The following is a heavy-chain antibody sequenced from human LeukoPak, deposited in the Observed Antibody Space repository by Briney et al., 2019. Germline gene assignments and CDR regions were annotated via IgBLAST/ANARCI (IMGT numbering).Heavy chain of an antibody. D-gene: IGHD6-19*01. CDR1: GASIRSYY. V-gene: IGHV4-59*01. J-gene: IGHJ3*01. Sequence: SETLSLTCTVSGASIRSYYYNWIRQPPGKGLEWIGHFYYSGSTNYNPSLESRVTLSVDPSKNHFSLQLTSVTAADTAVYYCARKKGSGWDSWAFDFWGQGTMVTVSS. CDR3: ARKKGSGWDSWAFDF. CDR2: FYYSGST.